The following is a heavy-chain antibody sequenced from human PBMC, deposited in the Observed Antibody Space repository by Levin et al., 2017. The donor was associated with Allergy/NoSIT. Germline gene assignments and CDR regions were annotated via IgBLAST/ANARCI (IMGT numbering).Heavy chain of an antibody. J-gene: IGHJ6*02. CDR1: GGSISSYY. CDR3: ATEHQLLFRGLDV. V-gene: IGHV4-4*07. CDR2: IYTSGST. Sequence: SETLSLTCTVSGGSISSYYWSWIRQPAGKGLEWIVRIYTSGSTNYNPSLKSRVTMSVDTSKNQFSLKLSSVTAADTAVYYCATEHQLLFRGLDVWGQGTTVTVSS. D-gene: IGHD2-2*01.